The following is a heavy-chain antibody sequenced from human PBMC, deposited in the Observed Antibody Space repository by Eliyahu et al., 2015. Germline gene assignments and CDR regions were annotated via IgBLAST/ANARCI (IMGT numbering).Heavy chain of an antibody. CDR2: IYWDDDK. CDR3: AQTLLDGGYDP. V-gene: IGHV2-5*02. J-gene: IGHJ5*02. D-gene: IGHD1-26*01. CDR1: GFSXSTSGVG. Sequence: QITLKESGPTLVKPTQTLTLTCTFSGFSXSTSGVGVGWXRQPPGKALEWLALIYWDDDKRYSPSLKSRLTITKDTSKNQVVLTMTNMDPVDTATYYCAQTLLDGGYDPWGQGTLVTVSS.